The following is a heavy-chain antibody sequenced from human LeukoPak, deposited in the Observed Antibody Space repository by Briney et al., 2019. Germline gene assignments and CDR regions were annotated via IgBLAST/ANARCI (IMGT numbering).Heavy chain of an antibody. CDR3: AKQHWPDKFVDF. CDR1: GNTFSGSY. J-gene: IGHJ4*02. V-gene: IGHV1-2*02. D-gene: IGHD1/OR15-1a*01. CDR2: IDPNSAGTNT. Sequence: ASVRVSCKGSGNTFSGSYVHWVRQAPDQGLEWMGWIDPNSAGTNTNYAQKFQDRVTFTRDASVSAAHMELSRLTTDDTAVYYCAKQHWPDKFVDFWGQGTLVTVSS.